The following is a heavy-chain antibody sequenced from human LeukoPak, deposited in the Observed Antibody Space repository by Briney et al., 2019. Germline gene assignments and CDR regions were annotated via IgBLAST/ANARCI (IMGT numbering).Heavy chain of an antibody. D-gene: IGHD3-22*01. CDR3: AKDHQYDSSGYTAFDI. V-gene: IGHV3-30*18. J-gene: IGHJ3*02. CDR2: ISYDGSNK. Sequence: GRSLRLSCAASGVTFSSYGMHWVRQAPGKGLEWVAVISYDGSNKYYADSVKGRFTISRDNSKNTLYLQMNSLRAEDTAVYYCAKDHQYDSSGYTAFDIWGQGTMVTVSS. CDR1: GVTFSSYG.